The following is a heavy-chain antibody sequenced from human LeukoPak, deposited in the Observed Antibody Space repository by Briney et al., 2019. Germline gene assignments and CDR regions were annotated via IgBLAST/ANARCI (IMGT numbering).Heavy chain of an antibody. D-gene: IGHD3-22*01. CDR2: ISSSSSYI. CDR1: GGSISSYY. CDR3: ARDGLGGHYDSSAYRDAFDI. Sequence: ETLSLTCTVSGGSISSYYWSWVRQAPGKGLEWVSSISSSSSYIYNADSVKGRFTISRDNAKNSLYLQMNSLRAEDTAVYYCARDGLGGHYDSSAYRDAFDIWGQGTMVTVSS. V-gene: IGHV3-21*01. J-gene: IGHJ3*02.